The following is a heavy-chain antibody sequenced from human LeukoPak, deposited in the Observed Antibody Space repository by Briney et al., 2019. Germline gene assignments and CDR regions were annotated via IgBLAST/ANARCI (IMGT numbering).Heavy chain of an antibody. D-gene: IGHD3/OR15-3a*01. CDR2: INPNSGGT. Sequence: ASVKVSCKASGYTFTGYYMHWVRQAPGQALEWMGWINPNSGGTNHAQKLQGRVTMTRDTSISTAYMELSRLRSDDTAVDYCARDRPLDADDYYGFYYFDYWGQGTLVTVSS. CDR1: GYTFTGYY. J-gene: IGHJ4*02. CDR3: ARDRPLDADDYYGFYYFDY. V-gene: IGHV1-2*02.